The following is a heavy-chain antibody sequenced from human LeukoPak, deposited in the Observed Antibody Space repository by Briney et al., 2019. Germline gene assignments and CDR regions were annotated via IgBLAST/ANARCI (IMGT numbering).Heavy chain of an antibody. D-gene: IGHD5-18*01. V-gene: IGHV4-59*08. CDR1: GGSISSYY. J-gene: IGHJ4*02. CDR2: IYYSGST. CDR3: ARVGSHGYVLYYFDY. Sequence: PSETLSLTCTVSGGSISSYYWSWIRQPPGKGLEWIGYIYYSGSTNYNPSLKSRVTISVDTSKNQFSLKLSSVTAADTAVYYCARVGSHGYVLYYFDYWGQGTLVTVSS.